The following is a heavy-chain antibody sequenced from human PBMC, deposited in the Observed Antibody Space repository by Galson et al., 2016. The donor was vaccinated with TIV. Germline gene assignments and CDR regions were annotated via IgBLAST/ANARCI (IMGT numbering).Heavy chain of an antibody. CDR3: ARATSALIQFGYYFDY. CDR1: GFSVSYNY. Sequence: SLRLSCAASGFSVSYNYMSWVRQAPGKGLEWVSLIHSDGTSYYADSVKGRFTISRDNSKNTLYLQMHSLRAEDTAVYYCARATSALIQFGYYFDYWGQGTLVTVSS. CDR2: IHSDGTS. D-gene: IGHD2-15*01. J-gene: IGHJ4*02. V-gene: IGHV3-53*01.